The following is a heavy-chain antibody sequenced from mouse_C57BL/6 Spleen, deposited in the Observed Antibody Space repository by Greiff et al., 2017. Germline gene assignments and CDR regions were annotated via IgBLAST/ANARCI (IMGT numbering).Heavy chain of an antibody. V-gene: IGHV14-1*01. J-gene: IGHJ2*01. CDR3: TTLLRSYYFDY. CDR2: IDPEDGDT. D-gene: IGHD1-1*01. CDR1: GFNIKDYY. Sequence: VQLQQSGAELVRPGASVKLSCTASGFNIKDYYMHWVKQRPEQGLEWIGRIDPEDGDTEYAPKFQGKATMTAATSSNTAYLQLSSLTSEDTAVYYCTTLLRSYYFDYWGQGTTLTVSS.